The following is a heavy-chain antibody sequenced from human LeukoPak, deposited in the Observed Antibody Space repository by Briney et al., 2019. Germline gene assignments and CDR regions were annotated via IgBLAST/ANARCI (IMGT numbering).Heavy chain of an antibody. CDR2: INPNSGGT. CDR3: ARAGTDIVATITGY. D-gene: IGHD5-12*01. J-gene: IGHJ4*02. CDR1: GGTFSSYA. Sequence: WGSVKVSCKASGGTFSSYAISWVRQAPGQGLEWMGWINPNSGGTNYAQKFQGRVTMTRDTSISTAYMELSRLRSDDTAVYYCARAGTDIVATITGYWGQGTLVTVSS. V-gene: IGHV1-2*02.